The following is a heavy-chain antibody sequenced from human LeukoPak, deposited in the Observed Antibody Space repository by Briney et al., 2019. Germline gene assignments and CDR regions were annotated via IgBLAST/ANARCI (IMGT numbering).Heavy chain of an antibody. D-gene: IGHD3-3*01. J-gene: IGHJ6*02. V-gene: IGHV1-2*06. CDR3: ATFGVVTNSIYYYYGMDV. CDR2: INPNSGGT. CDR1: GYTFTGYY. Sequence: ASVKVSCKASGYTFTGYYMHWVRQAPGQGLEWMGRINPNSGGTNYAQRFQGRVIMTRDTSISTAYMELSRLRSDDTAVYYCATFGVVTNSIYYYYGMDVWGQGTTVTVSS.